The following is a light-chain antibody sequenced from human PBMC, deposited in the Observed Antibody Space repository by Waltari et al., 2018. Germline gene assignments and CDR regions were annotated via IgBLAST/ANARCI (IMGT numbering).Light chain of an antibody. CDR2: DAS. V-gene: IGKV3-20*01. J-gene: IGKJ1*01. CDR3: QHYVRLPVT. Sequence: EIVLTQSPGTLSLSPGERATLSCGASQSVGRSLAWYQQTPGRAPRLLLYDASSRATGIPDRFSGSGFGTDFSLTISRLEPEDFAVYYCQHYVRLPVTFGQGTKVEIK. CDR1: QSVGRS.